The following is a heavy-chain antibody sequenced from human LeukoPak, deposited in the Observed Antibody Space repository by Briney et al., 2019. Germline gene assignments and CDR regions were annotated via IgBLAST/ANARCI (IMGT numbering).Heavy chain of an antibody. CDR2: INHSGST. J-gene: IGHJ4*02. D-gene: IGHD4-17*01. V-gene: IGHV4-34*01. CDR3: ARDAGEKGFDY. Sequence: SETLSLTCAVYGGSFSGYYWSWIRQPPGKGLEWIGEINHSGSTNYNPSLKSRVTISVDTSKNQFSLKLSSVTAADTAVYYCARDAGEKGFDYWGQGTLVTVSS. CDR1: GGSFSGYY.